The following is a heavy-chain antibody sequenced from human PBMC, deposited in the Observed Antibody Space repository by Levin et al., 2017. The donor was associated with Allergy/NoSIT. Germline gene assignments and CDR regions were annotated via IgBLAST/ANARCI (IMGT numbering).Heavy chain of an antibody. CDR3: ATAVTHRDGYKPKGPDYYYYGMDV. CDR2: FDPEDGET. CDR1: GYTLTELS. V-gene: IGHV1-24*01. Sequence: GASVKVSCKVSGYTLTELSMHWVRQAPGKGLEWMGGFDPEDGETIYAQKFQGRVTMTEDTSTDTAYMELSSLRSEDTAVYYCATAVTHRDGYKPKGPDYYYYGMDVWGQGTTVTVSS. D-gene: IGHD5-24*01. J-gene: IGHJ6*02.